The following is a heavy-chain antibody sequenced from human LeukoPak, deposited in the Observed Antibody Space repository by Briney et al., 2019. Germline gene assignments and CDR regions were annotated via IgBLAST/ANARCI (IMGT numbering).Heavy chain of an antibody. Sequence: GGSLRLSWAASGFTFSTYNMNWVRQAPGKGLEWVSYISSRDATKYYADSVKGRFTISRENAKNSLYLQMNSLRAGDTAVYYCARTVAGTYFDYWGQGTLVTVSS. D-gene: IGHD6-19*01. J-gene: IGHJ4*02. CDR1: GFTFSTYN. CDR3: ARTVAGTYFDY. V-gene: IGHV3-48*01. CDR2: ISSRDATK.